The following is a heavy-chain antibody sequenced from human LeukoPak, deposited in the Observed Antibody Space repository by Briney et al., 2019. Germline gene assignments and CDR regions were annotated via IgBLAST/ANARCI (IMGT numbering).Heavy chain of an antibody. CDR2: ISDTGTT. CDR3: ATGYYEPFEK. V-gene: IGHV4-59*01. D-gene: IGHD3-22*01. CDR1: GGSISSYY. Sequence: SETLSLTCTVSGGSISSYYWNWIRQPPGKGPEWIGCISDTGTTKYNPAFKSRVTISVDTSKNQFSLKLTSVTAADTAVYFCATGYYEPFEKWGPGTLVSVSS. J-gene: IGHJ4*02.